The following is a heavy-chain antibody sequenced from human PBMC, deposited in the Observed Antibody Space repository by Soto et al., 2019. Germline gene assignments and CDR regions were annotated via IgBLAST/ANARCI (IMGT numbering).Heavy chain of an antibody. CDR2: ILHDGSAE. J-gene: IGHJ6*02. D-gene: IGHD4-4*01. CDR3: ARSRDGYSFYFYYGMDG. CDR1: GFTFTSYG. Sequence: GGSLRLSCAASGFTFTSYGMHWVRQAPGKGLEWMALILHDGSAEYYADSVKGRLTISRDNSKNTLYLQMNSLRAEDTAVYYCARSRDGYSFYFYYGMDGWGQGTTVTVSS. V-gene: IGHV3-30*03.